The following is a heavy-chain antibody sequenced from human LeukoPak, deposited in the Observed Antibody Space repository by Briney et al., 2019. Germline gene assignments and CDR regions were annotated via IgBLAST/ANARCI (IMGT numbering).Heavy chain of an antibody. CDR1: GGSISSYY. D-gene: IGHD6-13*01. CDR2: IYYSGST. Sequence: PSETLSLTCTVSGGSISSYYWSWIRQPPGKGLERIGYIYYSGSTNYNPSLKSRVTISVDTSKNQFSLKLSSVTAADTAVYYCARGIAAETDYRGQGTLVTVSS. J-gene: IGHJ4*02. V-gene: IGHV4-59*01. CDR3: ARGIAAETDY.